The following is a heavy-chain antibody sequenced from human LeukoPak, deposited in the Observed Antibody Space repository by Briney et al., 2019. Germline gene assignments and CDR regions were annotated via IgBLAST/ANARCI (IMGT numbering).Heavy chain of an antibody. CDR3: ARGIIGYYFDY. J-gene: IGHJ4*02. CDR1: GYLFINYG. CDR2: ISAYGNT. Sequence: ASVRVSCKASGYLFINYGITWLRQAPGQGLEWMGLISAYGNTNYAQNLQGRVTMTTDTSTSTAYMELRSLRSDDTAVYYCARGIIGYYFDYWGQGTLVTVSS. D-gene: IGHD2-15*01. V-gene: IGHV1-18*01.